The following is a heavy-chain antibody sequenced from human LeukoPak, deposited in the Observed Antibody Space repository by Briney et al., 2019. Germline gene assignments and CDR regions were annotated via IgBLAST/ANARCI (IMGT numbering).Heavy chain of an antibody. Sequence: SCKASGFTFSSYAMHWVRQAPGKGLEWVAVISYDGSNKYYADSVKGRFTISRDNSKNTLYLQMNSLRAEDTAVYYCARTGRPPDYWGQGTLVTVSS. CDR1: GFTFSSYA. J-gene: IGHJ4*02. CDR3: ARTGRPPDY. V-gene: IGHV3-30-3*01. CDR2: ISYDGSNK.